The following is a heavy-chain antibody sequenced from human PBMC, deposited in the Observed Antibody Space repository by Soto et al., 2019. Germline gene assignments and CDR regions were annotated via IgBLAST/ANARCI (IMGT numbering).Heavy chain of an antibody. Sequence: SGGSLRLSCAASGFTFSSYVMRWVRQAPGKGLEWVSGISDSGGSTYYADSVKGRFTISRDNSKNTLYLQMNSLRAEDTAVYYCAKYLSVIGPAYGMDVWGQGTTVTVS. V-gene: IGHV3-23*01. CDR2: ISDSGGST. CDR1: GFTFSSYV. D-gene: IGHD2-2*01. CDR3: AKYLSVIGPAYGMDV. J-gene: IGHJ6*02.